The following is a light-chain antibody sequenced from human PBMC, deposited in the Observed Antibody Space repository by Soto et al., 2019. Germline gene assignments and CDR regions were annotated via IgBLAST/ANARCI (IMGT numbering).Light chain of an antibody. CDR1: RSNIGAGYD. V-gene: IGLV1-40*01. CDR3: QSYDTSLSGVL. J-gene: IGLJ2*01. Sequence: QAVVTQPPSVSGAPGQRVTISCTGSRSNIGAGYDVHWYQHLPGRAPKLLIYANTNRPSGVPDRFSGSNSGTSASLAITGLQADDEADYYCQSYDTSLSGVLFGGGTKLTVL. CDR2: ANT.